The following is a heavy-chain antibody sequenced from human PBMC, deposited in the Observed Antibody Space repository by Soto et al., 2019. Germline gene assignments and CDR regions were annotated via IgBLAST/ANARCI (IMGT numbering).Heavy chain of an antibody. V-gene: IGHV4-61*08. CDR3: ARAVLWFGEFPDLYFDY. Sequence: SVGYGGSWISQKQRKGLEWIGYIYYSGSTNYNPSLKSRVTISVDTSKNQFSLKLSSVTAADTAVYYCARAVLWFGEFPDLYFDYWGQGTLVTVSS. D-gene: IGHD3-10*01. J-gene: IGHJ4*02. CDR2: IYYSGST. CDR1: SVGYG.